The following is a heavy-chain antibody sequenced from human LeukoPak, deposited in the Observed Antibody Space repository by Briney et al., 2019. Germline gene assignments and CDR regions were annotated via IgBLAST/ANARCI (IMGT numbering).Heavy chain of an antibody. CDR1: GFTFTNSW. CDR3: AKSIAARPLDY. J-gene: IGHJ4*02. D-gene: IGHD6-6*01. CDR2: INQDGSET. V-gene: IGHV3-7*01. Sequence: GGSLRLSCAASGFTFTNSWMTWVRQAPGKGLEWVANINQDGSETYYVDSVKGRLTISRDNAKNSLYLQMNSLRAEDTAVYYCAKSIAARPLDYWGQGTLVTVSS.